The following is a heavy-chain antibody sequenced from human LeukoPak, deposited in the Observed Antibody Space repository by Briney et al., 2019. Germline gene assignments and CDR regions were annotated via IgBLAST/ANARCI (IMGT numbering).Heavy chain of an antibody. V-gene: IGHV3-21*01. J-gene: IGHJ4*02. D-gene: IGHD2-21*01. Sequence: GGSLRLSCAASGFTFTSYDMNWLRQAPGKGLEWVSSITSRRGYIYYADSVEGRFTISRDNAKKSLYLQMNSLRAEDTAVYYCARGGESSVNDYWGQGTLVTVSS. CDR2: ITSRRGYI. CDR3: ARGGESSVNDY. CDR1: GFTFTSYD.